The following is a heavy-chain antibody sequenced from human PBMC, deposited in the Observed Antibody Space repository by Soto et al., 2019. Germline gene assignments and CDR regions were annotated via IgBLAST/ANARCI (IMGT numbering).Heavy chain of an antibody. V-gene: IGHV3-23*05. CDR3: VSWVSAHFDY. D-gene: IGHD3-16*01. CDR2: ISPSGSNT. Sequence: GGSLRLSCTASGLTFNSQSMSWVRQAAGTGLEWVSTISPSGSNTHYADSVKGRFTISRDNSRNRLDLQMSSLRAADTALYYCVSWVSAHFDYWGQGTPVTVSS. CDR1: GLTFNSQS. J-gene: IGHJ4*02.